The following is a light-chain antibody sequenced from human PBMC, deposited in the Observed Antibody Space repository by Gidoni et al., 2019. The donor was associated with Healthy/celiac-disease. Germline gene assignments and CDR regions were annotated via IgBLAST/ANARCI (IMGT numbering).Light chain of an antibody. CDR1: SSDVGGYNY. V-gene: IGLV2-14*01. CDR3: SSYTSSSTLVV. Sequence: QSALTQPASVSGSPGQSITISCTGTSSDVGGYNYVPWYQHPPGKAPKLMIYEVRNRPSGVSNRFSGSKSGNTASLTISGLQAEDEADYYCSSYTSSSTLVVFGGGTKLTVL. CDR2: EVR. J-gene: IGLJ2*01.